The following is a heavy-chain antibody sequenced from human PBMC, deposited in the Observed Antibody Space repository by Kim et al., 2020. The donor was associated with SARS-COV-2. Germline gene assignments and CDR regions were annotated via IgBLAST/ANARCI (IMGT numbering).Heavy chain of an antibody. CDR3: ASPSVVAYDAFDI. V-gene: IGHV5-51*01. CDR2: IYPGDSDT. Sequence: GESLKISCKGSGYSFTSYWIGWVRQMPGKGLEWMGIIYPGDSDTRYSPSFQGQVTISDDKSISTAYLQWSRLKASDTAMYYCASPSVVAYDAFDIWGQGTMFTVSS. J-gene: IGHJ3*02. CDR1: GYSFTSYW. D-gene: IGHD2-15*01.